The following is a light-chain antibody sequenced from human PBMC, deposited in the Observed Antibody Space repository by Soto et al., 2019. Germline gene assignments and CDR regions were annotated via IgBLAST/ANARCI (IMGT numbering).Light chain of an antibody. V-gene: IGKV1-17*01. CDR3: LQHNSYPLT. CDR1: QAIRND. J-gene: IGKJ4*01. CDR2: GSS. Sequence: DIQMTQSPSSLSASVGDRVTITCRASQAIRNDLAWYQQKPGRAPKRLIYGSSSLQSGVPSRFSGSGSGTQFTLTISSLQPEDFSTYYCLQHNSYPLTFGGGTKLDIK.